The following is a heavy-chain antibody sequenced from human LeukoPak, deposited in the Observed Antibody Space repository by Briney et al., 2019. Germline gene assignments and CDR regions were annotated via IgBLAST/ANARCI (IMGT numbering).Heavy chain of an antibody. J-gene: IGHJ5*02. Sequence: ASVKVSCMASVDSSAGNYMRWVRQAPGQGVGWVGWVIPNSGDTNYAQQLQGRDTMARDTSISTAYMELSRLRSDDTDVYYCARGPIVVVPADIPLRWFQLWGQGTLVTVSS. V-gene: IGHV1-2*02. CDR3: ARGPIVVVPADIPLRWFQL. CDR1: VDSSAGNY. D-gene: IGHD2-2*02. CDR2: VIPNSGDT.